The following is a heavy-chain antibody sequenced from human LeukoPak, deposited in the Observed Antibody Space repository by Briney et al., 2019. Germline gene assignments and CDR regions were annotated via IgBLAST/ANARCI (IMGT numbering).Heavy chain of an antibody. D-gene: IGHD5-24*01. V-gene: IGHV3-74*01. CDR2: IDTDGSTT. CDR3: ARDRDGYNY. CDR1: GFTFSNSL. J-gene: IGHJ4*02. Sequence: GGSLRLSCAASGFTFSNSLMHWVRQAPGKELVWVARIDTDGSTTHYADSVKGRFTISRDNAKNTLYLQMNSLRAEDTAVYYCARDRDGYNYWGQGTLVTVSS.